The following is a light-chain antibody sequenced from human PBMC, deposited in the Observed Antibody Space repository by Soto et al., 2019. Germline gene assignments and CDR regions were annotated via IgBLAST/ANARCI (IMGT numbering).Light chain of an antibody. CDR3: QQSYSSPPT. CDR2: DAF. Sequence: EIVLTQSPGTLSLSPGERATLSCRASQSVSTYLAWYQQKPGQAPRLLIYDAFNRATGVPARFRGSGSGTDFTLTISSLQPEDFATYYCQQSYSSPPTFGQGTKVDIK. J-gene: IGKJ1*01. CDR1: QSVSTY. V-gene: IGKV3-11*01.